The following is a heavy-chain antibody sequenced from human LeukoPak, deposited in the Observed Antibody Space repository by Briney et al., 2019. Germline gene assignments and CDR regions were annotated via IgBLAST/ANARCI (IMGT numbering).Heavy chain of an antibody. D-gene: IGHD6-6*01. CDR3: ASAGPAQYSSSSRVDY. CDR2: IKQDGSEK. V-gene: IGHV3-7*01. CDR1: GFTFSTYW. J-gene: IGHJ4*02. Sequence: PGGSLRLSCAASGFTFSTYWMTWVREAPGKGLEWVANIKQDGSEKYYVDSVKGRFTISRDNAKNSLYLQMNSLRAEDTAVYYCASAGPAQYSSSSRVDYWGQGTLVTVSS.